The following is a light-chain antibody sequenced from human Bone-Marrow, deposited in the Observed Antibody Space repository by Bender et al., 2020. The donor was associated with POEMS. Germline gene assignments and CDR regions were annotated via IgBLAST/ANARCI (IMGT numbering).Light chain of an antibody. Sequence: QSVLTQPPSVSGAPGQTVTISYTGTSSNMGAGYGVNWYQQLPGTAPKLLIYNNENRPSGVPDRISGSKSGTSASLAITGLRAEDEAGYYCQSYDISLSGWVFGGGTKLTAL. CDR3: QSYDISLSGWV. V-gene: IGLV1-40*01. J-gene: IGLJ3*02. CDR1: SSNMGAGYG. CDR2: NNE.